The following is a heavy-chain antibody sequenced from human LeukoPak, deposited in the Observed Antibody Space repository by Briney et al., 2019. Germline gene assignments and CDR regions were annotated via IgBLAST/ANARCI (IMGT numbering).Heavy chain of an antibody. CDR3: ARDPCSTSCYNLDP. Sequence: GASVKVSCKASGYTFTGYYMHWVRQAPGQGLERMGWINPNSGGTNYAQKFQGRVTMTRDTSISTAYMELSRLRSDDTAVYYCARDPCSTSCYNLDPWGQGTLVTVSS. D-gene: IGHD2-2*02. CDR2: INPNSGGT. CDR1: GYTFTGYY. J-gene: IGHJ5*02. V-gene: IGHV1-2*02.